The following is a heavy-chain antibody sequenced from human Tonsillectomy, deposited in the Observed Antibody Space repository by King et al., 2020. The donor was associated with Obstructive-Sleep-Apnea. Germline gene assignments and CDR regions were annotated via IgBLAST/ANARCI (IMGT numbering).Heavy chain of an antibody. CDR2: IYYSVST. CDR1: GGSISSNTYY. V-gene: IGHV4-39*07. Sequence: QLQESGPGLVKPSETLSLTCTVSGGSISSNTYYWGWIRQPPGKGLEWIGSIYYSVSTYYNPSLQSRVTISVDTSKNQFSLKLTSVTAADTAVYYCARDRNVWFGGFHEPPWGQGTLVTVSS. J-gene: IGHJ5*02. CDR3: ARDRNVWFGGFHEPP. D-gene: IGHD3-10*01.